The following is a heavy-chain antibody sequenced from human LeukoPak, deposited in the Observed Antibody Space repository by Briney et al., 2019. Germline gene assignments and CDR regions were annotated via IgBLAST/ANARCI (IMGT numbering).Heavy chain of an antibody. D-gene: IGHD6-6*01. CDR2: ISYDGSNK. J-gene: IGHJ4*02. V-gene: IGHV3-30-3*01. CDR3: AKLAKYSSSSRGDY. CDR1: GFTFSSYA. Sequence: GGSLRVSCAASGFTFSSYARHWVRQAPGKGLEWVAVISYDGSNKYYADSVKGRFTISRDNSKNTLYLQMNSLRAEDTAVYYCAKLAKYSSSSRGDYWGQGTLVTVSS.